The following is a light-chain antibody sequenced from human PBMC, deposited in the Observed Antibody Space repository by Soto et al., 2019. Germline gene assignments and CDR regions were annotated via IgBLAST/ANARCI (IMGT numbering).Light chain of an antibody. Sequence: EIVLTQSPGTLSLFPGDRATLSCRASQSINSNYLAWYQQKPGQAPRLLIYGASSRATGIPDRFSGSGSGTDFTLTITRLEPEDFAVYYCQQYGTSPPFTFGGRTKVEIK. CDR3: QQYGTSPPFT. V-gene: IGKV3-20*01. CDR1: QSINSNY. J-gene: IGKJ4*01. CDR2: GAS.